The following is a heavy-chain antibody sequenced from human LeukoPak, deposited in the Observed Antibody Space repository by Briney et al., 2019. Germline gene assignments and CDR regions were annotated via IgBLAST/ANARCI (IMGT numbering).Heavy chain of an antibody. Sequence: SVKVSCKASGGTFSSYAISWVRQAPGQGLEWMGGIIPIFGTANYAQKFQGRDTITADESTSTAYMELSSLRSEDTAVYYCARTPSYTPYYFDYWGQGTLVTVSS. CDR3: ARTPSYTPYYFDY. V-gene: IGHV1-69*13. CDR2: IIPIFGTA. D-gene: IGHD2-2*02. J-gene: IGHJ4*02. CDR1: GGTFSSYA.